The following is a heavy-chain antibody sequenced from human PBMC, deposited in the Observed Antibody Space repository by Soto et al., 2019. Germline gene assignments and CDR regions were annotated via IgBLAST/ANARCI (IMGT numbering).Heavy chain of an antibody. CDR3: ARGIEGWYQGRYYYGMDV. CDR1: GGSVSSGSYY. Sequence: QVQLQESGPGLVKPSETLSLTCTVSGGSVSSGSYYWSWIRQPPGKGLELIGYIYYSGSTNYNPSLKSRVTISVYTSKNQFSLKLSSVTAADTAVYYCARGIEGWYQGRYYYGMDVWGQGTTVTVSS. J-gene: IGHJ6*02. D-gene: IGHD6-19*01. CDR2: IYYSGST. V-gene: IGHV4-61*01.